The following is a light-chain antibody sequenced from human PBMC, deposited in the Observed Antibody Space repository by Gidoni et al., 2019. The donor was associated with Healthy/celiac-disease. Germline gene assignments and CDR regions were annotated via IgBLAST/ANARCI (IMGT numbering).Light chain of an antibody. J-gene: IGKJ3*01. CDR3: QQFNSYRFT. CDR2: DAS. V-gene: IGKV1-13*02. CDR1: QGISSA. Sequence: AIQLTQSPSSLSASVGDRVTITCRARQGISSALAWYQKKPGKAPKLLIYDASSWESGGPSRFSVSGSGTDFTLTSRSLQPEDFAIYYCQQFNSYRFTFGPGTKVDIK.